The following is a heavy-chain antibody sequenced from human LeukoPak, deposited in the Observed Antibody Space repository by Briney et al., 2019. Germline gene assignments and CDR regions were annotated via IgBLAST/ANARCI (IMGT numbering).Heavy chain of an antibody. V-gene: IGHV3-7*03. J-gene: IGHJ2*01. Sequence: GGSLRLSCAASGFNFNNLWMTWVRQAPGKGLEWVANIKEDGSEKNYVDSVKGRFTTSRDNAKNSLYLQMNSLRAEDTAVYYCAKAPRGYFDLWGRGTLVTVSS. CDR2: IKEDGSEK. CDR3: AKAPRGYFDL. CDR1: GFNFNNLW.